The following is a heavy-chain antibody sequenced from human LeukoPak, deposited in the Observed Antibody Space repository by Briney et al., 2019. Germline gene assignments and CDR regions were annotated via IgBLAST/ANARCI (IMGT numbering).Heavy chain of an antibody. J-gene: IGHJ4*02. CDR3: AREGTGDIVATPRYFGY. CDR2: INHSGST. D-gene: IGHD5-12*01. CDR1: GGSFSGYY. Sequence: SETLSLTCAVYGGSFSGYYWSWIRQPPGKGLEWIGEINHSGSTNYNPSLKSRVTISVDTSKNQFSLKLSSVTAADTAVYYCAREGTGDIVATPRYFGYWGQGTLVTVSS. V-gene: IGHV4-34*01.